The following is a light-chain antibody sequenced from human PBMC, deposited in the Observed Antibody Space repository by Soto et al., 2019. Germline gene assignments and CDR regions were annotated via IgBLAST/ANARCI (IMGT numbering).Light chain of an antibody. CDR1: SSDVGGYNF. Sequence: QSVLTQPASVSGSPGQSITISCTGTSSDVGGYNFVSWCQQHPGKAPKLIIFEVSNRPSGVSHRFSGSKSDITASLTISGLQAGDEADYYCSSYRSTSTLYVFGTGTKLTVL. J-gene: IGLJ1*01. V-gene: IGLV2-14*01. CDR2: EVS. CDR3: SSYRSTSTLYV.